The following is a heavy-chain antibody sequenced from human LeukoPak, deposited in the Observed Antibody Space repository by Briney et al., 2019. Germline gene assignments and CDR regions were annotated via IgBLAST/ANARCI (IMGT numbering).Heavy chain of an antibody. CDR2: NNWDNNK. V-gene: IGHV2-5*02. Sequence: SGPTLVKPTQTLTLTCTFSGFSLSTRGVGVGWIRQPPGKALEWRALNNWDNNKRYSPSLNDSLTITKDTSKKQVVLTMTNLDPVDTATYYGVRKYGGPFDFWGEGTLVTVSS. D-gene: IGHD3-16*01. CDR3: VRKYGGPFDF. J-gene: IGHJ4*02. CDR1: GFSLSTRGVG.